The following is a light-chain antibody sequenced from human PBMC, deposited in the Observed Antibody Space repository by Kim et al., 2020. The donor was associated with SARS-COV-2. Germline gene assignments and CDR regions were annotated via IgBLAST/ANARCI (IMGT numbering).Light chain of an antibody. CDR1: NIGTKS. V-gene: IGLV3-21*01. J-gene: IGLJ2*01. CDR2: YDS. Sequence: SYELTQPPSLSVAPGTTARLTCGGNNIGTKSVHWYQQRPGQAPLLVIFYDSDRPSGIPERFSGSNSGNTATLTISGVEAGDEADYSCQLWDSSNDQWIFGGGTQLTVL. CDR3: QLWDSSNDQWI.